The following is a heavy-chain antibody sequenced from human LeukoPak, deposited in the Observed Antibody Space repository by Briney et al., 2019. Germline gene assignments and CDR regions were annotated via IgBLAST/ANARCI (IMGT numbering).Heavy chain of an antibody. CDR2: IYYSGST. V-gene: IGHV4-59*01. CDR3: ARLEMTAIPIKIIDY. CDR1: GGSISSYY. J-gene: IGHJ4*02. Sequence: PSETLSLTCTASGGSISSYYWSWIRQPPGKGLEWIGYIYYSGSTNYNPSLKSRVTISVDTSKNQFSLKLSSVTAADTAVYYCARLEMTAIPIKIIDYWGQGTLVTVSS. D-gene: IGHD2-21*02.